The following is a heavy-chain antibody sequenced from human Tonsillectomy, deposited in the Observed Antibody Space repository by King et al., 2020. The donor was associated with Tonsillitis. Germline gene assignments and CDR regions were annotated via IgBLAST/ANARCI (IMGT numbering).Heavy chain of an antibody. CDR3: AKGSSVYYPTFDY. CDR2: LSGSGGGT. V-gene: IGHV3-23*04. J-gene: IGHJ4*02. D-gene: IGHD3-22*01. CDR1: GFTFNYYA. Sequence: VQLVESGGGLVQPGGSLRLSCAASGFTFNYYAMSWVRQAPGKGLEWVSALSGSGGGTDYADSVKGRFTISRDNSKNTLYLQMSSLRAVDTAVYYCAKGSSVYYPTFDYWGQGTLVTVSS.